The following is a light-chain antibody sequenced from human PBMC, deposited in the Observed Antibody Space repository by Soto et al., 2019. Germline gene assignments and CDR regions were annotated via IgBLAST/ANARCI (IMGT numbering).Light chain of an antibody. J-gene: IGKJ1*01. Sequence: DIVMTQSPDSLAVSLGERATINCKSSQSVLYSPNNKNYLAWYQQKPGQPPKLLIYWASARESGVPDRFSASGSGTDFTLTISSLQAEDVAIYYCQQYYTTPVTFGQGTKVDI. CDR1: QSVLYSPNNKNY. CDR3: QQYYTTPVT. V-gene: IGKV4-1*01. CDR2: WAS.